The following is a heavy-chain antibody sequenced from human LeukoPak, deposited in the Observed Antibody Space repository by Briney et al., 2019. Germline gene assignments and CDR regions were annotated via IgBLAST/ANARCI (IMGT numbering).Heavy chain of an antibody. V-gene: IGHV4-4*02. CDR2: IYHSGST. J-gene: IGHJ4*02. D-gene: IGHD5-18*01. Sequence: LETLSLTCAVSGGSIISDNWWSWVRQPPGKGLDGIGEIYHSGSTNYNPSLKSRVTISVDKSKNHFSLKVNSVTAADTAVYYCARRGYSYLYSYYFDYWGQGTLVTVSS. CDR1: GGSIISDNW. CDR3: ARRGYSYLYSYYFDY.